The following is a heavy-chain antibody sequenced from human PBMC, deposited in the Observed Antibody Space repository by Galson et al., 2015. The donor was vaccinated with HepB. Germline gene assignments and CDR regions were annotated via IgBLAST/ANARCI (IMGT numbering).Heavy chain of an antibody. Sequence: SVKVSCKASGDIFSNHVINWVRQAPGHGLEWMGRFIPIFSLSKYAQSFQGRVTITADKSASTAYMELGSLRSEDTAIYYCARSPRDGYSLDALDIWGQGTMVTVSS. D-gene: IGHD5-24*01. J-gene: IGHJ3*02. CDR3: ARSPRDGYSLDALDI. CDR1: GDIFSNHV. V-gene: IGHV1-69*04. CDR2: FIPIFSLS.